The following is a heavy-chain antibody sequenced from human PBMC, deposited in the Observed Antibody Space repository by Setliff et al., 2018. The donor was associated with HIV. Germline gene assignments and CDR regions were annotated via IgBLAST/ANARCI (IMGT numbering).Heavy chain of an antibody. D-gene: IGHD6-19*01. CDR3: ARVALSSGWSIDY. CDR2: SSVDSDNT. Sequence: ASVKVSCKASGYTFTSYDVNWVRQAPGQGLEWMGRSSVDSDNTNYAQKFQGRVTMTTDTSTSTAYMELSSLRSEDTAVYYCARVALSSGWSIDYWGQGTLVTVSS. CDR1: GYTFTSYD. J-gene: IGHJ4*02. V-gene: IGHV1-18*01.